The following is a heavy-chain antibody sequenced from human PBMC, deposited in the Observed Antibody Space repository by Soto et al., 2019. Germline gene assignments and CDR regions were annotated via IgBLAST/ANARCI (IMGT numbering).Heavy chain of an antibody. Sequence: QLQLKESGSGLVTPSQTLSLTCAVSGGSISSGGYSWSWLQQPPGKGLEWIGSIYHSGSTYYNPSLKRRVTISIYSAKDQFSLKLRSVTAADTAVYSCARGSGTKYFQHWGQGTLVT. D-gene: IGHD1-1*01. CDR1: GGSISSGGYS. V-gene: IGHV4-30-2*01. CDR2: IYHSGST. J-gene: IGHJ1*01. CDR3: ARGSGTKYFQH.